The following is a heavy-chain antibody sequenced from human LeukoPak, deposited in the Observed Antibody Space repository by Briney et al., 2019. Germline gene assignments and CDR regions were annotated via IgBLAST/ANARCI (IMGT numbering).Heavy chain of an antibody. J-gene: IGHJ4*02. Sequence: SETLSLTCTVSGGSISNSNYYWGWIRQPPGKGLEWIGSIYYSGTTHYNPSLKSRVTISVDTSKNQFSLKLSSVTAADTAVYYCARDGEMATIENYFESWGQGTLVTVSS. CDR1: GGSISNSNYY. CDR3: ARDGEMATIENYFES. D-gene: IGHD5-24*01. CDR2: IYYSGTT. V-gene: IGHV4-39*07.